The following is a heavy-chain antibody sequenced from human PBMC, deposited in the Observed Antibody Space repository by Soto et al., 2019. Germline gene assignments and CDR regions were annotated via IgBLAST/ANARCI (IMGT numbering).Heavy chain of an antibody. CDR3: ARGNVVAIDY. Sequence: PSETLSLTCTVSGGSISSGYYYWSWIRQPPGKGLEWIGYIYHSGSTYYNPSLKSRVTISVDRSKNQFSLKLSSVTAADTAVYYCARGNVVAIDYWGQGTLVTVSS. J-gene: IGHJ4*02. CDR2: IYHSGST. CDR1: GGSISSGYYY. D-gene: IGHD2-21*01. V-gene: IGHV4-30-2*01.